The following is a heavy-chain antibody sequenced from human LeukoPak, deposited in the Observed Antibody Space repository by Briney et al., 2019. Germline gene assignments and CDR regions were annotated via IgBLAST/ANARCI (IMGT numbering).Heavy chain of an antibody. Sequence: PSETLSLTCTVSGGSISTFYWAWIRQSPGQGLEWIGYISNGGRTDYNPSLESRVTISVETSKNEFSLRLSSVTAADTAVYYCARVDWTSTSHLTAPAASYFDYWGQGTLVTVSS. D-gene: IGHD6-13*01. J-gene: IGHJ4*02. CDR1: GGSISTFY. CDR3: ARVDWTSTSHLTAPAASYFDY. V-gene: IGHV4-59*01. CDR2: ISNGGRT.